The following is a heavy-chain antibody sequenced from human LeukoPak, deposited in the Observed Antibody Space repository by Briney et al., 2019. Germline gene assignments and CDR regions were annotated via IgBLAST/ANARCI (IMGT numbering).Heavy chain of an antibody. CDR1: GFTFSNYA. J-gene: IGHJ3*02. CDR2: IGFDGKDK. CDR3: VTTTSAYDI. D-gene: IGHD1-1*01. V-gene: IGHV3-30*02. Sequence: GGSLRLSCVASGFTFSNYAMSWVRQAPGKGLEWVIFIGFDGKDKFYADSVKGRFTISRDNSENTVDLQMNSLRPDDTAIYYCVTTTSAYDIWGQGTLVTVSS.